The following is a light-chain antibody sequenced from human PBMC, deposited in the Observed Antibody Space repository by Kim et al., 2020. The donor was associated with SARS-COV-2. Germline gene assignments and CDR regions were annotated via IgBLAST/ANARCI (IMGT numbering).Light chain of an antibody. CDR3: QQYSNYPLT. V-gene: IGKV1-5*03. CDR1: QGIVDW. Sequence: AAVGDRVNITCRASQGIVDWLAWYQQKPGKAPKLVIYKASSLESGVPSRFGGSGSGTEFTLTISSLHPDDLGTYFCQQYSNYPLTFGGGTKVDIK. CDR2: KAS. J-gene: IGKJ4*01.